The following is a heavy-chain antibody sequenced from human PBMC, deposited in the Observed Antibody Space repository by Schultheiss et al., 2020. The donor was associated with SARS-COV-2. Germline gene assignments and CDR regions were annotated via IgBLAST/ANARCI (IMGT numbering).Heavy chain of an antibody. J-gene: IGHJ4*02. CDR1: GGSISSGSYY. CDR3: ARYSGYEVDY. V-gene: IGHV4-61*02. CDR2: IYTSGST. Sequence: SETLSLTCTVSGGSISSGSYYWSWIRQPAGKGLEWIGRIYTSGSTNYNPSLKSRVTISVDTSKNQFSLKLSSVTAADTAVYYCARYSGYEVDYWGQGTLVTVSS. D-gene: IGHD5-12*01.